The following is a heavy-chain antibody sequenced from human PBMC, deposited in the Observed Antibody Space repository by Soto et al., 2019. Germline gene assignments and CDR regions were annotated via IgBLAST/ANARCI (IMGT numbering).Heavy chain of an antibody. Sequence: ETLSLTCSIYSGSFSGYYWSWIRQPPGKGLEWIGEISQSGNTNYSPSLKSRVSISIDTSKKQFSLNLASVSAADTAVYYCARAPKVSGSSQTGPDFWGQGTLVTVSS. CDR1: SGSFSGYY. V-gene: IGHV4-34*01. CDR2: ISQSGNT. CDR3: ARAPKVSGSSQTGPDF. J-gene: IGHJ4*02. D-gene: IGHD6-6*01.